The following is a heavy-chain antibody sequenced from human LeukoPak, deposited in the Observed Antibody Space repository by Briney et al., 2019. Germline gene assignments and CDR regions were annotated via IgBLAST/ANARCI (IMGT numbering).Heavy chain of an antibody. CDR1: GFTFSSYA. CDR3: AKARTMVRGVAFDY. J-gene: IGHJ4*02. D-gene: IGHD3-10*01. CDR2: ISGSGGST. Sequence: AGGSLRLSCAASGFTFSSYAMSWVRQAPGKGLEWVSAISGSGGSTYYADSVKGRFTISRDNSKNTLYLQMNSLRAEDTAVYYCAKARTMVRGVAFDYWGQGTLVTVSS. V-gene: IGHV3-23*01.